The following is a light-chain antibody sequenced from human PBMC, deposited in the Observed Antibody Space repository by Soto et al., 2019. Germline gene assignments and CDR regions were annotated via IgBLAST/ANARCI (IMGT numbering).Light chain of an antibody. Sequence: EIVLTQSPGTLSLSPGERATLACGASQIVSDNFLAWYQQKPGQAPRLLIYGASSRANGIPDRFSGSGSGTDFTLTISRLEPGDFAVYYCQQYGNWPPLTFGGGTKLGIK. CDR1: QIVSDNF. V-gene: IGKV3-20*01. CDR3: QQYGNWPPLT. CDR2: GAS. J-gene: IGKJ4*01.